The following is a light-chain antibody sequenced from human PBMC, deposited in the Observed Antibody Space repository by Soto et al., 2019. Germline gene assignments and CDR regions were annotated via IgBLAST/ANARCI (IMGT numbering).Light chain of an antibody. Sequence: DIQMTQSPSSLSASVGDSVTITCRASQSISNYLNWYQQKPGKAPKLLVYAASSLQSGVPSRFSGSGSGTDFALTISRLQPEELATYYCQQSYSTPFTFGPGTKVDIK. CDR2: AAS. CDR3: QQSYSTPFT. V-gene: IGKV1-39*01. CDR1: QSISNY. J-gene: IGKJ3*01.